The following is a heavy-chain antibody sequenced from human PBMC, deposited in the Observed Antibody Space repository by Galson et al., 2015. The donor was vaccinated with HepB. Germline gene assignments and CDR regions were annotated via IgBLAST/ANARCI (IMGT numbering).Heavy chain of an antibody. Sequence: ETLSLTCAVYGGSFSGYYWTWIRQPPGKGLEWIGEINHRGSTNYNPSLKSRVTTSVDTSKNPFSLNLSSVTAADTAIYYCARGRRTYQLLWGFDPWGQGILVTVSS. V-gene: IGHV4-34*01. D-gene: IGHD2-2*01. CDR2: INHRGST. J-gene: IGHJ5*02. CDR1: GGSFSGYY. CDR3: ARGRRTYQLLWGFDP.